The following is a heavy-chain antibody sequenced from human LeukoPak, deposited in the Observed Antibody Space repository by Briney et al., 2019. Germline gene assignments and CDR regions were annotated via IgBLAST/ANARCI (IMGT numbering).Heavy chain of an antibody. CDR3: ARDWDGDTPGGFDY. CDR1: GFTFSSYE. Sequence: GGSLRLSCAASGFTFSSYEMNWVRQAPGKGLEWVSYISSSGSTIYYADSVKGRFTISRDNAKNSLYLQMNSLRAEDTAVYYCARDWDGDTPGGFDYWGQGTPVTVSS. D-gene: IGHD7-27*01. J-gene: IGHJ4*02. CDR2: ISSSGSTI. V-gene: IGHV3-48*03.